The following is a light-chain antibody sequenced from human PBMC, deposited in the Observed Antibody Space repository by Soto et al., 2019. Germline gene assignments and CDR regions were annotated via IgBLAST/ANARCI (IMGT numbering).Light chain of an antibody. Sequence: EIVMTQSPATLSVSPGERATLSCRASQSVSSNLAWYQQKPGQAPRLLIYGASTRATGIPARFSGSGSETEFTLTISSRQSEDFAVYYCQQYNNWPYTFGQGTKLEIK. CDR2: GAS. J-gene: IGKJ2*01. CDR1: QSVSSN. V-gene: IGKV3-15*01. CDR3: QQYNNWPYT.